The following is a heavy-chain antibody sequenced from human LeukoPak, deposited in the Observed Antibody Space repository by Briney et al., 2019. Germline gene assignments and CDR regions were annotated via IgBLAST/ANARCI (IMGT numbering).Heavy chain of an antibody. D-gene: IGHD2-2*01. J-gene: IGHJ5*02. Sequence: SETLSLTCAVYGGSFSGYYWSWIRQPPGKGLEWIGEINHSGSTSYNPSLKSRVTISVDTSKNQFSLKLSSVTAADTAVYYCARRIVVVPAAKGGKLNNWFDPWGQGTLVTVSS. CDR3: ARRIVVVPAAKGGKLNNWFDP. CDR2: INHSGST. V-gene: IGHV4-34*01. CDR1: GGSFSGYY.